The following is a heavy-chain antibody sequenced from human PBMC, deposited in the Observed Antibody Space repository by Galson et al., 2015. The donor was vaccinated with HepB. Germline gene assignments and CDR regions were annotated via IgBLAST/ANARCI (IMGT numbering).Heavy chain of an antibody. J-gene: IGHJ4*02. CDR2: ISYDGSNK. D-gene: IGHD3-3*01. V-gene: IGHV3-30*03. CDR1: GFTFSSYG. Sequence: SLRLSCAASGFTFSSYGMHWVRQAPGKGLEWVAVISYDGSNKYYADSVKGRFTISRDNSKNTLYLQMNSLRAEDTAVYYCARDFWANYDFWSGYPDYWGQGTLVTVSS. CDR3: ARDFWANYDFWSGYPDY.